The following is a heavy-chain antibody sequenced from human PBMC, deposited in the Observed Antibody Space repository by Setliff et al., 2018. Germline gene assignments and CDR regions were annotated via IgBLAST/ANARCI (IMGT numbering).Heavy chain of an antibody. CDR1: GGSISSSIYY. Sequence: LSLTCSVSGGSISSSIYYWGWIRQPPGKGLEWIGSIYYSGSTYYSPSLKRRVTISVDAPDNQFSVKLSSVTAADTAVYHCARHKSNGSGSYPSLYMDVWGKGIMVTVSS. J-gene: IGHJ6*03. CDR3: ARHKSNGSGSYPSLYMDV. V-gene: IGHV4-39*01. D-gene: IGHD3-10*01. CDR2: IYYSGST.